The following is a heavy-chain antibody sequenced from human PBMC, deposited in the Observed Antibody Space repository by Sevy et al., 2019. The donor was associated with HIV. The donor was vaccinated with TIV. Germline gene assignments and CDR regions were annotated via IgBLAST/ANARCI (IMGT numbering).Heavy chain of an antibody. J-gene: IGHJ6*02. CDR2: LRYDGSNK. Sequence: GGSLRLSCAASGFMFSNYAMHWVRLAPGQGLEWLAFLRYDGSNKDYADSVKGRFTISRDNSKNTLYLQMNSLRTEDTDVYYCVKVRYCSSASCHSSAADRAFYYSYYGVDVWGQGTTVTVSS. V-gene: IGHV3-30*02. CDR3: VKVRYCSSASCHSSAADRAFYYSYYGVDV. CDR1: GFMFSNYA. D-gene: IGHD2-2*01.